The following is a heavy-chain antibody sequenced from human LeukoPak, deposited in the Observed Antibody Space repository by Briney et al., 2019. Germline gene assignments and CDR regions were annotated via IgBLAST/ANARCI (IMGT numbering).Heavy chain of an antibody. CDR2: IIPIFGTA. V-gene: IGHV1-69*05. CDR1: GYTFTGYY. D-gene: IGHD3-10*01. J-gene: IGHJ4*02. Sequence: SVKVSCKASGYTFTGYYMHWVRQAPGQGLEWMGRIIPIFGTANYAQKFQGRVTITTDESTSTAYMELSSLRSEDTAVYYCVYGSGSYHYFDYWGQGTLVTVSS. CDR3: VYGSGSYHYFDY.